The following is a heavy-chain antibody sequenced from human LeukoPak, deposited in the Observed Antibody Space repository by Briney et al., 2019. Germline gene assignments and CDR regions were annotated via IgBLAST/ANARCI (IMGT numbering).Heavy chain of an antibody. Sequence: PGRSLRLSCAASGFTFSSYAMHWVRQAPGKGLEWVAVISYDGSNKYYADSVKGRFTISRDNSKNTLYLQMNSLRAEDTAVYYCARGSIAAAGGFDYWGQGTLVTVSS. CDR1: GFTFSSYA. D-gene: IGHD6-13*01. J-gene: IGHJ4*02. CDR2: ISYDGSNK. CDR3: ARGSIAAAGGFDY. V-gene: IGHV3-30*04.